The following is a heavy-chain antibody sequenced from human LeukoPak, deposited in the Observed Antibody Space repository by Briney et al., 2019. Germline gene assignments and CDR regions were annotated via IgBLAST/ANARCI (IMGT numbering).Heavy chain of an antibody. CDR3: AKSVVPAAPFDS. Sequence: KASETLSLTCSVSGGSVSRYSWSWIRQSAVKGLEWIGRVYTSGSTNYNPSLKSRVTMSIDTSKNQFSLNLSSVTAADAAVYYCAKSVVPAAPFDSWGQGTLATVS. D-gene: IGHD2-2*01. CDR2: VYTSGST. J-gene: IGHJ4*02. V-gene: IGHV4-4*07. CDR1: GGSVSRYS.